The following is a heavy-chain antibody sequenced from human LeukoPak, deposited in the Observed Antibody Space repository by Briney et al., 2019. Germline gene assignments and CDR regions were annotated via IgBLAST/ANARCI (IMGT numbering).Heavy chain of an antibody. CDR2: INHSGST. Sequence: RTSETLSLTCAVYGGSFSGYYWSWIRQPPGKGLEWIGEINHSGSTNYNPSLKSRVTISVDTSKNQFSLKLSSVTAADTAVYYCASFGRPNYFDYWGQGTLVTVSS. CDR1: GGSFSGYY. V-gene: IGHV4-34*01. CDR3: ASFGRPNYFDY. D-gene: IGHD3-10*01. J-gene: IGHJ4*02.